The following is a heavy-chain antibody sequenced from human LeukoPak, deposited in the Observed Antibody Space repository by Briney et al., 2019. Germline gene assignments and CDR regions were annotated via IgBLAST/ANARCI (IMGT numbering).Heavy chain of an antibody. Sequence: PSETLSLTCAVYGGSFSGYYWSWIRQPPGKGLEWIGEINHSGSTNYNPSLKSRVTISVDTSNNQFSLKLSSVTAADTAVYYCASHPPPSAYDFWSGYYSEGYYYYYYYMDVWGKGTTVTVSS. V-gene: IGHV4-34*01. CDR1: GGSFSGYY. CDR3: ASHPPPSAYDFWSGYYSEGYYYYYYYMDV. J-gene: IGHJ6*03. D-gene: IGHD3-3*01. CDR2: INHSGST.